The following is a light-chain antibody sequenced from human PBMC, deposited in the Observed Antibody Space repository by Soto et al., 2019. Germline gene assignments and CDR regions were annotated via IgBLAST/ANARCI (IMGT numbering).Light chain of an antibody. CDR1: QGLSSW. V-gene: IGKV1-12*01. J-gene: IGKJ3*01. CDR3: QQANSFPFT. Sequence: DIQMTQCPSSMSTSVGDRVTITCRASQGLSSWLAWYQQKPGKAPKLLIYAASSLQSGVPSRFSGSGSGTEFTLTISSLQPEYFATYYCQQANSFPFTFGPGTKVDIK. CDR2: AAS.